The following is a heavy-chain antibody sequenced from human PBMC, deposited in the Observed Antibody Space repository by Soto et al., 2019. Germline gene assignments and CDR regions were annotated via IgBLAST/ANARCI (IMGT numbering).Heavy chain of an antibody. Sequence: QVQLQESGPGLVKPSETLSLTCTVSGGSISSYYWSWIRQPPGKGLEWIGYIYYIGSTNYNPYLTCRVPISVDPSKTQFSLTLSSVTAAHTAVYYCERRYGSCFDFWGQGTLVTVSS. CDR2: IYYIGST. CDR1: GGSISSYY. J-gene: IGHJ4*02. V-gene: IGHV4-59*01. CDR3: ERRYGSCFDF. D-gene: IGHD1-26*01.